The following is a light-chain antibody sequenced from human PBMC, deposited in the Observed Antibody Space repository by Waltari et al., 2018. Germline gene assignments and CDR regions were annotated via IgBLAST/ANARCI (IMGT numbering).Light chain of an antibody. CDR1: QRIISY. CDR2: AAS. Sequence: DIQMTQSPSSLYASVGDRVTITCRASQRIISYLNWYQQKPGKAPKLLIYAASSLQSGVPSRFRGSGSGTDFTLTISTLQPEDFATYYCQQSYSSPATFGQGTKVEIK. J-gene: IGKJ1*01. CDR3: QQSYSSPAT. V-gene: IGKV1-39*01.